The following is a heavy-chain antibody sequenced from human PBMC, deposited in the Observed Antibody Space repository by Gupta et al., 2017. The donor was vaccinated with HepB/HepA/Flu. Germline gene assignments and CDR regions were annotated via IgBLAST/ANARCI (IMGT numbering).Heavy chain of an antibody. CDR3: SRSGVPAATPFDY. D-gene: IGHD2-2*01. CDR2: IYYSGST. CDR1: GCFLSSHY. Sequence: QLQESGPGLVDPSETLSPTCTVSGCFLSSHYWTWIRPPPGKGLEWIGEIYYSGSTNYNPSLKSRVTISGDTSKNQFSLKRNSVTAADTAIYYCSRSGVPAATPFDYGGQGTLVTVAS. J-gene: IGHJ4*02. V-gene: IGHV4-59*08.